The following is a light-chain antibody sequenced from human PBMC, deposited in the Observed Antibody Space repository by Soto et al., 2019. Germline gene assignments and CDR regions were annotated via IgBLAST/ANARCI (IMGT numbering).Light chain of an antibody. CDR2: GAS. Sequence: DIQMTQSPSSLSASVGDRVTITCRASHDTSNSVAWFQQRPGMAPKSLIYGASSLQSGVSSRFSGSGSGTQFTLTISSLQPEDFVTYYCQQYSSFPYTFGQGTKLEIK. V-gene: IGKV1-16*01. J-gene: IGKJ2*01. CDR1: HDTSNS. CDR3: QQYSSFPYT.